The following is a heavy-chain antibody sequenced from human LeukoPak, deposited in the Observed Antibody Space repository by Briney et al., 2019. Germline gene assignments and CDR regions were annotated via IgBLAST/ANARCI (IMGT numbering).Heavy chain of an antibody. CDR2: IYWNDDK. D-gene: IGHD3-9*01. V-gene: IGHV2-5*01. Sequence: SGPTLVNPTQTLTLTCTFSVFSLSTSGVGVGWIRQPPGKALEWLALIYWNDDKRYSPSLKSRITTTKDTSKTQVVLTMPNMDPVDTATYYCARSHYDILTGYYKSLRVFDYWGQGTLVTVSS. CDR1: VFSLSTSGVG. J-gene: IGHJ4*02. CDR3: ARSHYDILTGYYKSLRVFDY.